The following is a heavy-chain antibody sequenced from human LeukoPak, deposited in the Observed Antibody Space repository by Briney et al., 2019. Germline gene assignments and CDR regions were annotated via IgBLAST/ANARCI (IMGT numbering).Heavy chain of an antibody. J-gene: IGHJ5*02. V-gene: IGHV4-34*01. Sequence: PSETLSLTCAVYGGSFSGSYWSWIRQPPGKGLEWTGEINYSGSTNYNPSLKSRVTISIDTSKNQFSLKLNSVTAADTALYYCARGRGPSRISGTTTQLGGVWFDPWGQGTLVTVSS. D-gene: IGHD1-7*01. CDR2: INYSGST. CDR1: GGSFSGSY. CDR3: ARGRGPSRISGTTTQLGGVWFDP.